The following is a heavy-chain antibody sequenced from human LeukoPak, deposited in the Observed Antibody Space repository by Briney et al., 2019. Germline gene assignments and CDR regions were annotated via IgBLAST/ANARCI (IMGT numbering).Heavy chain of an antibody. CDR3: AKDRDRFENLDY. J-gene: IGHJ4*02. D-gene: IGHD3-10*01. CDR2: IYYDGSFK. V-gene: IGHV3-33*06. CDR1: GFSFSSYG. Sequence: PGGSLRLSCAASGFSFSSYGMHWVRKAPGKGLEWVAVIYYDGSFKYYADSVRGRFTISRDNSKNTLHLQMNSLRVEDTAVYYCAKDRDRFENLDYWGQGTQVTVSS.